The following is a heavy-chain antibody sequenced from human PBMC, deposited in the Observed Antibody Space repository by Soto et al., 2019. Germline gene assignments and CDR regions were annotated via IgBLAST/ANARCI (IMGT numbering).Heavy chain of an antibody. CDR2: IRSKAYGGTT. V-gene: IGHV3-49*03. D-gene: IGHD3-3*01. Sequence: GGSLRLSCTASGFTFGDYAMSWFRQAPGKGLEWVGFIRSKAYGGTTEYAASVKGRFTISRDDSKSIAYLQMNSLKTEDTAVYYCTRNILEWLLFSSNYYYYMDVWGKGTTVTVSS. J-gene: IGHJ6*03. CDR3: TRNILEWLLFSSNYYYYMDV. CDR1: GFTFGDYA.